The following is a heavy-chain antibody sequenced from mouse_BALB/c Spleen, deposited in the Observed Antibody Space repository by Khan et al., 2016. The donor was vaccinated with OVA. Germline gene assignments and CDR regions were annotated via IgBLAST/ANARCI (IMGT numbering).Heavy chain of an antibody. CDR3: ASFDTASLVC. D-gene: IGHD6-1*01. V-gene: IGHV1-77*01. J-gene: IGHJ2*01. Sequence: VQLQEPGTELARPGASVKLSCKASGYTFTDYYITWVKQRSRQGLEWTGEIYPGSGNTYYNENLKVKASLTAAKSSNTAYTQLTSLTTEDSAVYFCASFDTASLVCWGQGTTLTVSS. CDR1: GYTFTDYY. CDR2: IYPGSGNT.